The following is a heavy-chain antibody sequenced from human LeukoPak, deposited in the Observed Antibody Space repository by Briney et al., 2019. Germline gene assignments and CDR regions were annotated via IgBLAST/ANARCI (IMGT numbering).Heavy chain of an antibody. Sequence: KPSETLSLTCSVSGGSISSYYWIWIRQPPGKGLEWIGYIYYSGSTNYNPSLKSRVTISVDTSKNQFSLKLNSVTAADTAVYYCATLGTTVTNPFDYWGQGTLVTVSS. D-gene: IGHD4-17*01. J-gene: IGHJ4*02. CDR2: IYYSGST. CDR1: GGSISSYY. V-gene: IGHV4-59*08. CDR3: ATLGTTVTNPFDY.